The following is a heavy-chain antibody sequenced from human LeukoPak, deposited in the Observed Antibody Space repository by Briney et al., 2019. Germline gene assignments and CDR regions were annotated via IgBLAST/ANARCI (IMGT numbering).Heavy chain of an antibody. V-gene: IGHV3-66*01. D-gene: IGHD4-23*01. Sequence: GGVLTLSCAASGFIVSSSYMSWVRQAPGMGLEWVSVIYSGGYTEHADSVKGRFIISRDNSKNTLYLQMNSLRDEDTAVYYCTRDPDHGGRTHDYWGQGTLVTVSS. CDR1: GFIVSSSY. J-gene: IGHJ4*02. CDR3: TRDPDHGGRTHDY. CDR2: IYSGGYT.